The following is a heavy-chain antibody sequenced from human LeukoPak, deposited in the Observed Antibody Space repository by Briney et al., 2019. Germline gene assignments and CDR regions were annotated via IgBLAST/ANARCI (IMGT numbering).Heavy chain of an antibody. CDR1: GYTFTSYG. J-gene: IGHJ4*02. CDR3: AVDIVATSTFDY. D-gene: IGHD5-12*01. Sequence: ASVKVSCKASGYTFTSYGISWVRQAPGQGVEWMGGISAYNGNTNYAQQLQSRVTMTTDTSTSTAYMELRSLRSDNTAVYYCAVDIVATSTFDYWGQGTLVTVSS. CDR2: ISAYNGNT. V-gene: IGHV1-18*01.